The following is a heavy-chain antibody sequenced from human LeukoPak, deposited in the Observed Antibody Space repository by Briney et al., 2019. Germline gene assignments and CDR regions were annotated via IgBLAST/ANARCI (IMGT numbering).Heavy chain of an antibody. CDR3: SRDKGYNDFWGGYGGNGFAP. CDR1: GFTFSSYW. D-gene: IGHD3-3*01. V-gene: IGHV3-7*01. J-gene: IGHJ5*02. Sequence: PGGTLRLSCAASGFTFSSYWMSWVRQAPGKGLEWVANIKQDGSEKYYVDSVKGRFTISRDNAKKSLYLQMNSLQADDKAVYYFSRDKGYNDFWGGYGGNGFAPWGQRDLFT. CDR2: IKQDGSEK.